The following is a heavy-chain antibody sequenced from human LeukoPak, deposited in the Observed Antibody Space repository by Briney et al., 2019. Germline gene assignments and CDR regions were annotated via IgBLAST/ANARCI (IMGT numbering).Heavy chain of an antibody. V-gene: IGHV3-23*01. CDR3: ARERYFDY. Sequence: GSLILSCAASGFTFSTCAMSWVRQAPGKGLEWVSTISGGGRSTDYADSVKGLFTISRDNSKNTLYLQMNSLRAEDTAVYYCARERYFDYWGQGTLVTVSS. CDR1: GFTFSTCA. CDR2: ISGGGRST. J-gene: IGHJ4*02.